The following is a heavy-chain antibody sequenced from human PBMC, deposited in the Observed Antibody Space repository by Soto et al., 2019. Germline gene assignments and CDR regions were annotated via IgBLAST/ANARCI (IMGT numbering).Heavy chain of an antibody. J-gene: IGHJ2*01. CDR1: AFTFTNYA. D-gene: IGHD7-27*01. V-gene: IGHV3-30-3*01. CDR2: ISYDGSNE. Sequence: QVQLVESGGGVVQPGRSLRLSCAASAFTFTNYAMHWVRQAPGKGLEWVAVISYDGSNEYYADSVKGRFTISRDNSKNSMSLQMNSLRAEDTAVYYCASAPSPNWGNWYFDLWGRGTLVTVSS. CDR3: ASAPSPNWGNWYFDL.